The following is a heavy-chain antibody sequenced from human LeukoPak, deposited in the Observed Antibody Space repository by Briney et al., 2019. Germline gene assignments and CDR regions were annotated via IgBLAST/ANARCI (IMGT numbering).Heavy chain of an antibody. J-gene: IGHJ4*02. CDR3: AGSLRGGGWYMY. Sequence: GGSLRLSCAASGFSFDDYSMNSVRQAPGKGLEWVSSISSSSSSIYYSDSVKGRFTVSRDNAKNSLYLQMNSLRDEDTAVYYCAGSLRGGGWYMYWGQGTLVTVSS. D-gene: IGHD6-19*01. CDR2: ISSSSSSI. V-gene: IGHV3-21*01. CDR1: GFSFDDYS.